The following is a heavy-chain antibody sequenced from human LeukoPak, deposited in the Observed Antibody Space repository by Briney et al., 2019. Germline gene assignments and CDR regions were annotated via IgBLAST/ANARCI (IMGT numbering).Heavy chain of an antibody. CDR2: INQDGSEN. J-gene: IGHJ6*03. D-gene: IGHD6-19*01. CDR1: EFTFSRYW. CDR3: ARVPAVAGRYYYYYYYMDV. Sequence: PGGSLRLSCTASEFTFSRYWMSWVRQAPGKGLEWVANINQDGSENYYVDSVRGRFTISRDNAKNSLYLQMNSLRAEDTAVYYCARVPAVAGRYYYYYYYMDVWGKGTTVTVSS. V-gene: IGHV3-7*01.